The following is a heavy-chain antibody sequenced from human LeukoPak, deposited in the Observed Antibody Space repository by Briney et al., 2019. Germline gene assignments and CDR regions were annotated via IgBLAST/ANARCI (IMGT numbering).Heavy chain of an antibody. V-gene: IGHV4-39*01. D-gene: IGHD4-17*01. J-gene: IGHJ5*02. CDR1: GGSISSSSYY. Sequence: SETLSLTCTVSGGSISSSSYYWGWIRQPPGKGLEWIGSIYYSGSTYYNPSLKSRVTISVDTSKNQFSLKLSSVTAADTAVYYCASDDPRSYNWFDPWGQGTLVTVSS. CDR3: ASDDPRSYNWFDP. CDR2: IYYSGST.